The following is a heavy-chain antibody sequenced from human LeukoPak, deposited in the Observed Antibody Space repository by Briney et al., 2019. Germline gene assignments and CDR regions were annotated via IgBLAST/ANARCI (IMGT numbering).Heavy chain of an antibody. CDR1: GYTFTSYG. CDR2: ISAYNGNT. V-gene: IGHV1-18*01. D-gene: IGHD6-13*01. Sequence: GASVKVSCKASGYTFTSYGISWVRQAPGQGLEWMGWISAYNGNTNYAQKLQGRVTMTTDTSTSTAYMELRSLRSDDTAVYYCAALGAAAALDAFDIWGQGTMVTVSS. J-gene: IGHJ3*02. CDR3: AALGAAAALDAFDI.